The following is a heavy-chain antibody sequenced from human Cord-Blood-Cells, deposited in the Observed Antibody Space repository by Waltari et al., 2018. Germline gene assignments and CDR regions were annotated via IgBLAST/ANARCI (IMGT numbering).Heavy chain of an antibody. CDR1: GYTFTGYY. Sequence: QVQLVQSGAEVKKPGASVKVSCKASGYTFTGYYMHWVRQAPGQGLEGMGWINTNSGGTNEAQKFQGRVTMTRDTSISTAYMELSRLRSDDTAVYYCARGLNYYGSGSYEYFQHWGQGTLVTVSS. D-gene: IGHD3-10*01. V-gene: IGHV1-2*02. CDR2: INTNSGGT. CDR3: ARGLNYYGSGSYEYFQH. J-gene: IGHJ1*01.